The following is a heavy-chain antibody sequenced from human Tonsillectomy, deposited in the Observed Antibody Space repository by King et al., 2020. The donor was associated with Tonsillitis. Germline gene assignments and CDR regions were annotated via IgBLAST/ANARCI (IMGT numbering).Heavy chain of an antibody. Sequence: VQLVESGGGLVQPGGSLRLSCAASGFTLSRYSMNWVCQAPGKGLEWVSYINDISSAIYYADSVKGRFTISRDNAKNSLHLQMNSLRVEDTAIYYCGRDLPSGYSVDYWGQGTLVTVSS. J-gene: IGHJ4*02. D-gene: IGHD3-3*01. CDR1: GFTLSRYS. CDR2: INDISSAI. V-gene: IGHV3-48*01. CDR3: GRDLPSGYSVDY.